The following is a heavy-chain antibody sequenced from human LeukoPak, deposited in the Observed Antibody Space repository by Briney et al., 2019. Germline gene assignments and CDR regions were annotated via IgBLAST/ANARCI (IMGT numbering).Heavy chain of an antibody. V-gene: IGHV4-59*01. Sequence: KPSETLSLTCTVSGGSISSYYWSCIRQPPGKGLEWIGYIYYSGSTNYNPSLKSRVTISVDTSKNQFSLKLSSVTAADTAVYYCARAWGSGSYRVYGMDVWGQGTTVTVSS. CDR3: ARAWGSGSYRVYGMDV. J-gene: IGHJ6*02. D-gene: IGHD3-10*01. CDR1: GGSISSYY. CDR2: IYYSGST.